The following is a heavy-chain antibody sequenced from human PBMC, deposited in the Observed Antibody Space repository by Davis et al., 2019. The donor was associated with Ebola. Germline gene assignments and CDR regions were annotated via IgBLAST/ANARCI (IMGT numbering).Heavy chain of an antibody. D-gene: IGHD3-10*01. J-gene: IGHJ6*02. V-gene: IGHV4-34*01. CDR3: ARGGSGGYGMDV. Sequence: GSLRLSCAVYGGSFSGYYWSWIRQPPGKGLEWIGEINHSGSTNYNPSLKSRVTISVDTSKNQFSLKLGSVTAADTAVYYCARGGSGGYGMDVWGQGTTVTVSS. CDR2: INHSGST. CDR1: GGSFSGYY.